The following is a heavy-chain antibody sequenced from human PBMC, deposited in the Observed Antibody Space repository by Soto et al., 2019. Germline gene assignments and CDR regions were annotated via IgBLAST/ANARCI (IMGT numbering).Heavy chain of an antibody. CDR1: DGTIRSF. Sequence: LTCTVVDGTIRSFWSWVRLNPGKGLEWIGYIYYSGSTNYNPSLKSRVTISVDTSKNQFSLKLNSMTAADTAVYYCARHNYGSGSTYFDYWGQGTLVTVSS. D-gene: IGHD3-10*01. CDR3: ARHNYGSGSTYFDY. V-gene: IGHV4-59*08. CDR2: IYYSGST. J-gene: IGHJ4*02.